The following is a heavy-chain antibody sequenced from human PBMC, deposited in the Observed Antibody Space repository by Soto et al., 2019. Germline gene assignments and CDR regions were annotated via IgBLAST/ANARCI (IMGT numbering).Heavy chain of an antibody. D-gene: IGHD6-19*01. CDR3: XTXXSDSGWXXXXX. CDR1: NDSIRSGTYY. CDR2: LSYLGTT. J-gene: IGHJ1*01. Sequence: SETLSLTCTVSNDSIRSGTYYWAWIRQPPGRGLEWIGSLSYLGTTDYNPSLKSRVTISKDASKNXXXXXXXXXXXADTAVYYXXTXXSDSGWXXXXXXGQ. V-gene: IGHV4-39*01.